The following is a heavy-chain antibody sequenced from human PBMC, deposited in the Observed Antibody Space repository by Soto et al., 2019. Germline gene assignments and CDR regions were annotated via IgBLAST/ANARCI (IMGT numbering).Heavy chain of an antibody. J-gene: IGHJ5*02. Sequence: PGGSLRLPCAASGFRFRSFTMNWVRQAPGKGLEWVSTISSNSAYIYYTDALRGRFTISRDNANNSLHLQMNSLRAEDTAVYYCTRDASRDSSARGWFDPWGPGTLGTVS. CDR3: TRDASRDSSARGWFDP. CDR2: ISSNSAYI. V-gene: IGHV3-21*01. CDR1: GFRFRSFT. D-gene: IGHD6-13*01.